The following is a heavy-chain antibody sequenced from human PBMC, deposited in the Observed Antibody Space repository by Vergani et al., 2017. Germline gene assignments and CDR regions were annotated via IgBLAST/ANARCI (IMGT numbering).Heavy chain of an antibody. J-gene: IGHJ6*03. CDR2: TYYSGNT. Sequence: QVQLQESGPGLVKPSQTLSLTCTVSGGSISSGGYYWSWIRQHPGKGLEWIGYTYYSGNTYYNQSLKSRFTISVDTSKNQLSLKLRSVAAADTAVYYCARGFGGNPGYYMDVWGKGTTVTVSS. D-gene: IGHD4-23*01. V-gene: IGHV4-31*03. CDR3: ARGFGGNPGYYMDV. CDR1: GGSISSGGYY.